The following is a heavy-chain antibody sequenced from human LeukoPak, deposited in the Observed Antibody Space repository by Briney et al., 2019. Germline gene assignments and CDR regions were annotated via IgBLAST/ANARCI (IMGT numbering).Heavy chain of an antibody. D-gene: IGHD6-13*01. Sequence: GGSLRLSCAASGFTVSSNYMTWVRQAPGKGLEWVSIIFGGGSTYYADSVKDRFTISRDNSKNTLYLQMNSLRAEDTAVYYCAKNAGQQLVRWGQGTLVTVSS. CDR2: IFGGGST. CDR1: GFTVSSNY. V-gene: IGHV3-66*01. CDR3: AKNAGQQLVR. J-gene: IGHJ4*02.